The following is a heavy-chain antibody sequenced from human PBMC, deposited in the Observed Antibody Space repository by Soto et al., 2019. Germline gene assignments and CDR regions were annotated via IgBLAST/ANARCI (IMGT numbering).Heavy chain of an antibody. J-gene: IGHJ6*02. CDR1: GGTFSSYA. V-gene: IGHV1-69*12. Sequence: QVQLVQSGAEVKKPGSSVKVSCKASGGTFSSYAISWVRQAPGQGLEWMGGIIPIFGTANYAQKFQGRVTITADESTSTAYMELSSLRSEDSAVYYCAREGGSGNYRYYAMDVWGQGTTVSVSS. CDR2: IIPIFGTA. D-gene: IGHD3-10*01. CDR3: AREGGSGNYRYYAMDV.